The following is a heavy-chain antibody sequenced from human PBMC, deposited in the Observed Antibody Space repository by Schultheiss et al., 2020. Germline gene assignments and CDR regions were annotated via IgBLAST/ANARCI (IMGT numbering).Heavy chain of an antibody. CDR3: ARSLCGGDDCYSDFYYV. V-gene: IGHV4-59*10. D-gene: IGHD2-21*02. Sequence: SQTLSLTCAVYGGSFSGYYWSWIRQPAGKGLEWIGRIYTSGSTNYNPSLKSRVTISVDTSKNQFSLKLSSVTAADTAVYYCARSLCGGDDCYSDFYYVWGKGTTVTVSS. CDR1: GGSFSGYY. CDR2: IYTSGST. J-gene: IGHJ6*04.